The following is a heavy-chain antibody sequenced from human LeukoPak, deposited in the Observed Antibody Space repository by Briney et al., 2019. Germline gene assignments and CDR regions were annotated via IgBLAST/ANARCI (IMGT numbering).Heavy chain of an antibody. J-gene: IGHJ2*01. CDR1: RFTFSDFA. V-gene: IGHV3-23*01. Sequence: GGSLRLSCAASRFTFSDFAMSWVRQAPGKGLEWVSTIGGTGGDTHYADSVKGRFTISRDNSKNTLFSQMNSLRAEDTAVYYCVKSNWASYWYFDLWGRGTLVTVSS. CDR3: VKSNWASYWYFDL. CDR2: IGGTGGDT. D-gene: IGHD2-8*01.